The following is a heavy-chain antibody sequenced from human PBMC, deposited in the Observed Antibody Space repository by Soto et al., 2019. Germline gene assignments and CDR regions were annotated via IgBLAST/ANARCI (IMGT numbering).Heavy chain of an antibody. D-gene: IGHD2-8*01. V-gene: IGHV4-4*02. CDR2: IYHRGST. J-gene: IGHJ6*02. Sequence: SETLDISCAVSEDSSSRSNWWNWVRQPPGKGLEWIGEIYHRGSTNYNPSLKSRVTISVDKSKNQFSLKLSSVTAAYTAVYYCARRGYCTNGVCYYGMDVWGQGTTVT. CDR3: ARRGYCTNGVCYYGMDV. CDR1: EDSSSRSNW.